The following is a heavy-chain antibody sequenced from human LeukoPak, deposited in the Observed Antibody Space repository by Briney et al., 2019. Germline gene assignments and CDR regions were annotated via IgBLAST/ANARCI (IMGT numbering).Heavy chain of an antibody. J-gene: IGHJ4*02. CDR2: ISSSGGYT. CDR1: GFTFSRNA. Sequence: GGSLRLSCAASGFTFSRNAMNWVRQAPGKGLEWVSAISSSGGYTYYADSMKGRFIISRDNSKDTLYLQMNSLRAEDTAVYYCAKDSGSNLYYFDYWGQGTLVTVSS. D-gene: IGHD1-26*01. CDR3: AKDSGSNLYYFDY. V-gene: IGHV3-23*01.